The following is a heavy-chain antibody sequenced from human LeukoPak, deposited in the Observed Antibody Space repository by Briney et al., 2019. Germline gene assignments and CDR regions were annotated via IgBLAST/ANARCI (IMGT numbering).Heavy chain of an antibody. CDR3: ARFETCQCDDVFDI. D-gene: IGHD3-9*01. CDR1: GFTFSAYS. V-gene: IGHV3-21*01. CDR2: ITSSSSST. J-gene: IGHJ3*02. Sequence: GGSLRLSCAASGFTFSAYSMNWVRQAPGQGLEWVSSITSSSSSTYYADSVKGRFTISRDNAKNSLYLQMNILSAEDTAVYFCARFETCQCDDVFDIWGQGTMVTVSS.